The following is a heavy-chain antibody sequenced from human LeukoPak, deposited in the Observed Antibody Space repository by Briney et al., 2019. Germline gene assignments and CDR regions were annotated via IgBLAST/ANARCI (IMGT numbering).Heavy chain of an antibody. D-gene: IGHD3-10*01. Sequence: ASVKVSCKASGYTFTGYYMHWVRQAPGQGLEWMGWINPNSGGTNYAQKFQGRVTMTKDTSISTAYMELSRLRSDDTAVYYCARDVNYYGSGSYYGNWGQGTLVTVSS. CDR2: INPNSGGT. CDR1: GYTFTGYY. CDR3: ARDVNYYGSGSYYGN. J-gene: IGHJ4*02. V-gene: IGHV1-2*02.